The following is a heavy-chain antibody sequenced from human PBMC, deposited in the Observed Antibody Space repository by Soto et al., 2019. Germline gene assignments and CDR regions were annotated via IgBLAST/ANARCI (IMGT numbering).Heavy chain of an antibody. Sequence: SETLSLTCTVSGGSISGSSYYWGWIRQPPGKGLEWIGSIYYSGSTYYNPSLKSRVTISVDTSKNQFSLKLSSVTAADTAVYYCARQVGSYLYYYGMDVWGQGTTVTVSS. V-gene: IGHV4-39*01. CDR3: ARQVGSYLYYYGMDV. J-gene: IGHJ6*02. D-gene: IGHD1-26*01. CDR2: IYYSGST. CDR1: GGSISGSSYY.